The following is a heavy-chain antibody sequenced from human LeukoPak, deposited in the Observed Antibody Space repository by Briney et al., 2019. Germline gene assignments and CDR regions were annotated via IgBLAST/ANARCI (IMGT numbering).Heavy chain of an antibody. CDR1: GFTFSDYY. Sequence: GASLRLSCAASGFTFSDYYMTWIRQAPGKGLEWVSYISSSGSTIYYADSVKGRFTISRDNAKNSLYLQMNSLRAEDTAVHYCARGIKYIVMVTAAYYFDYWGQGTLVTVSS. V-gene: IGHV3-11*01. J-gene: IGHJ4*02. D-gene: IGHD2-21*02. CDR2: ISSSGSTI. CDR3: ARGIKYIVMVTAAYYFDY.